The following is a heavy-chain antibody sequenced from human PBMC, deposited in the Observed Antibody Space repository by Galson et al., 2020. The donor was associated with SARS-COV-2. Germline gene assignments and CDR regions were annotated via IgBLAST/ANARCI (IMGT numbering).Heavy chain of an antibody. CDR3: ARSPGITVARTFDY. CDR1: GDSVSSNSAA. CDR2: TYYRSKWSS. V-gene: IGHV6-1*01. Sequence: SQTLSPTCAISGDSVSSNSAAWNWIRQSPSRGLEWLGRTYYRSKWSSDYAVSVKSRITINPDTSKNQFSLQLNSVTPEDTAVYYCARSPGITVARTFDYWGQGTLVTVSA. D-gene: IGHD6-19*01. J-gene: IGHJ4*02.